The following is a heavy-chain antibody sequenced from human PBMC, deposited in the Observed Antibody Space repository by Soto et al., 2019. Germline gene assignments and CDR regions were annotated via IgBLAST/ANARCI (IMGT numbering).Heavy chain of an antibody. J-gene: IGHJ6*02. D-gene: IGHD3-10*01. CDR3: ARAKGSGSYPNYYYSAGMGD. CDR1: GGTFSSYA. V-gene: IGHV1-69*13. Sequence: VKVSCKASGGTFSSYAISWVRQAPGQGLEWMGGIIPIFGTANYAQKFEGRGTITADEYASTAYMELRSLRSEDTDVYYCARAKGSGSYPNYYYSAGMGDWGQGTTVTVSS. CDR2: IIPIFGTA.